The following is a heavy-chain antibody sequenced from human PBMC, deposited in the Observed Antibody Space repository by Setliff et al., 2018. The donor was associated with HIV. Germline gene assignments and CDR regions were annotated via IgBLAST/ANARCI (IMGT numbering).Heavy chain of an antibody. Sequence: SETLSLTCTVSGSSISSSSYYWGWIRQPPGKGLEWIGSIYYSGSTYYNPSLKSRVTISVDTSKNQFSLKLSSVTAADTAVYYCARHWLPYYYGSGSTFPYYMDVWGKGTTVTVSS. CDR2: IYYSGST. CDR3: ARHWLPYYYGSGSTFPYYMDV. D-gene: IGHD3-10*01. V-gene: IGHV4-39*01. J-gene: IGHJ6*03. CDR1: GSSISSSSYY.